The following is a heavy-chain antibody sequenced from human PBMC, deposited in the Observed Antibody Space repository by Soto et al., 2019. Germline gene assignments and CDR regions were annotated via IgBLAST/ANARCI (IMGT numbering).Heavy chain of an antibody. CDR3: ARSVEGHFDY. CDR1: GFRFSIYS. CDR2: ITSETKTI. Sequence: EVQLVESGGGLVQPGGSLRLSCAASGFRFSIYSMNWVRQAPGKGLEWSAYITSETKTIKYADSVKGRFTISRDNDKNLVYLQMNSLQDENTAVYYCARSVEGHFDYWGQGTVVTVST. V-gene: IGHV3-48*02. J-gene: IGHJ4*02. D-gene: IGHD6-19*01.